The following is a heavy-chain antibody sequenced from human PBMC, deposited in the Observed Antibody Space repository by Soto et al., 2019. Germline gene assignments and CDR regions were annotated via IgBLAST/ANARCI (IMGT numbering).Heavy chain of an antibody. J-gene: IGHJ3*02. Sequence: EVQLLESGGGLVQPGGSLRLSCAASGFTFSSYATSWVRQAPGKGLEWVSAISGSGGSTYYADSVKGRFTISRDNSKNTLYLQMNSLRAEDTAVYYCAKDLFLQLDAFDIWGQGTMVTVSS. D-gene: IGHD6-13*01. CDR2: ISGSGGST. V-gene: IGHV3-23*01. CDR3: AKDLFLQLDAFDI. CDR1: GFTFSSYA.